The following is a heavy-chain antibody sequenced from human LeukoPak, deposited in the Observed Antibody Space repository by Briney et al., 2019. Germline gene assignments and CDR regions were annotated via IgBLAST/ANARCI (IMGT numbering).Heavy chain of an antibody. V-gene: IGHV3-66*01. CDR1: GFTVSSNY. CDR3: VKITSVTGGDC. J-gene: IGHJ4*02. CDR2: IYSDGYT. Sequence: GGSLRLSCAASGFTVSSNYMSWVRQAPGKGLEWVSVIYSDGYTYHADSVKGRFTISRDNYKNTLYLQMSSLRAEDTAVYYCVKITSVTGGDCWGQGTRLTVSS. D-gene: IGHD1-1*01.